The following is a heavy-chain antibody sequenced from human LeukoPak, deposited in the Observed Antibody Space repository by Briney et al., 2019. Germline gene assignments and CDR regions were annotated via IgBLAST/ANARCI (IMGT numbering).Heavy chain of an antibody. CDR3: ASLYCTHTTCYYFDY. J-gene: IGHJ4*02. CDR2: IEQDGSEK. CDR1: GFIFENYW. D-gene: IGHD2-2*01. Sequence: GGSLRLSCAASGFIFENYWMNWVRQAPGKGLEWVANIEQDGSEKYYVDSVKGRFTISRDNARNSLYHQMNSLRAEDTAVYYCASLYCTHTTCYYFDYWGQGTLVTVSS. V-gene: IGHV3-7*01.